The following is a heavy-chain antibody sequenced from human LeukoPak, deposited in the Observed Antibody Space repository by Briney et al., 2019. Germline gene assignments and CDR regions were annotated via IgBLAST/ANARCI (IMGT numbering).Heavy chain of an antibody. CDR3: VKDWRDEANCGGDCLEY. CDR2: VSDSDTNT. Sequence: GGSLRLSCAASGFNFYIYAMTWVRQAPGKGLEWVSRVSDSDTNTYYADSVKGRFTISRDNSKNTLYLQMNSLRAEDTAVYYCVKDWRDEANCGGDCLEYWGQGTPVTVSS. CDR1: GFNFYIYA. V-gene: IGHV3-23*01. D-gene: IGHD2-21*02. J-gene: IGHJ4*02.